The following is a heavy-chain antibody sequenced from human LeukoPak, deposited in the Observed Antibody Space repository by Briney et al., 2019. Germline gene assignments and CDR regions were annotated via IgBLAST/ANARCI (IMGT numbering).Heavy chain of an antibody. CDR1: GGSVSSDYW. V-gene: IGHV4-4*02. D-gene: IGHD2/OR15-2a*01. CDR2: INHSGST. CDR3: ARGRGSTTRYYYYGMDV. J-gene: IGHJ6*02. Sequence: SGTLSLTCTVSGGSVSSDYWWTWVRQPPGKGLGWIGEINHSGSTNYNPSLKSRVTISVDTSKNQFSLKLSSVTAADTAVYYCARGRGSTTRYYYYGMDVWGQGTTVTVSS.